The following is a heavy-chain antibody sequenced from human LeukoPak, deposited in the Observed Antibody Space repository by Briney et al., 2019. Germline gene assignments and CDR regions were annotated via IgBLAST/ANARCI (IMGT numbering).Heavy chain of an antibody. V-gene: IGHV4-59*08. CDR2: IYYSGST. J-gene: IGHJ4*02. CDR3: ARRKNMYSYVLFDY. Sequence: SETLSLTCTVSGGSISSYYWRWIRQPPGKGLEWIGYIYYSGSTNYNPSLKSRVTISVDTSKNQFSLKLSSVTAADTAVYYCARRKNMYSYVLFDYWGQGTLVTVSS. CDR1: GGSISSYY. D-gene: IGHD5-18*01.